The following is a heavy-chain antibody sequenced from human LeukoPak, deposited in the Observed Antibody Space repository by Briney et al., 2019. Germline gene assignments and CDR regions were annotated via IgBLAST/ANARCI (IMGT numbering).Heavy chain of an antibody. D-gene: IGHD3-9*01. V-gene: IGHV1-46*01. CDR3: ARERGKLRYFDWPHYYYGMDV. CDR1: GYTFTSYY. J-gene: IGHJ6*04. CDR2: INPSGGST. Sequence: ASVKVSCKASGYTFTSYYMHWVRQAPGQGLECMGIINPSGGSTSYAQKFQGRVTMTRDTSTSTVYMELSSLRSEDTAVYYCARERGKLRYFDWPHYYYGMDVWGKGTTVTVSS.